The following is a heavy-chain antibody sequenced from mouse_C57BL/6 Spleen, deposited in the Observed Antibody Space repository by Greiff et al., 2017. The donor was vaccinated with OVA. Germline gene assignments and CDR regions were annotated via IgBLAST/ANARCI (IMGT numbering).Heavy chain of an antibody. CDR1: GYTFTDYY. V-gene: IGHV1-76*01. CDR2: IYPGSGNT. CDR3: ARGVYYYGYFDY. Sequence: QVHVKQSGAELVRPGASVKLSCKASGYTFTDYYINWVKQRPGQGLEWIARIYPGSGNTYYNEKFKGKATLTAEKSSSTAYMQLSSLTSEDSAVYFCARGVYYYGYFDYWGQGTTLTVSS. J-gene: IGHJ2*01. D-gene: IGHD1-1*01.